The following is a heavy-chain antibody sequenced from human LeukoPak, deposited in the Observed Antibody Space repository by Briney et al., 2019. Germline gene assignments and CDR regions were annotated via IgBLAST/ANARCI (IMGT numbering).Heavy chain of an antibody. Sequence: GGSLRLSCAASGFTVSSSYMGWVRQAPGKGLEWVSVIYSGGSTDYTDSVTGRFTISRDNSKNTLYLQMNSLRAEDTAVYYCARDVSLYCSSATCFHDAFDIWGQGTMVTVSS. J-gene: IGHJ3*02. D-gene: IGHD2-2*01. CDR1: GFTVSSSY. CDR2: IYSGGST. CDR3: ARDVSLYCSSATCFHDAFDI. V-gene: IGHV3-66*02.